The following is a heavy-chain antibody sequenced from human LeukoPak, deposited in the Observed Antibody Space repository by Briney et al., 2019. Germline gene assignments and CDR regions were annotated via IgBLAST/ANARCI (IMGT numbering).Heavy chain of an antibody. D-gene: IGHD2-8*01. CDR1: GGSISSYY. CDR2: IYYSGST. Sequence: SETLSLTCAVSGGSISSYYWSWIRQPPGNGLKWMGNIYYSGSTYNNPSLKSRVTISVDTSKNQFSLKLSSVTAADTAVYYCARGAYCTNGVCYNDYWGQGTLVTVSS. V-gene: IGHV4-59*01. CDR3: ARGAYCTNGVCYNDY. J-gene: IGHJ4*02.